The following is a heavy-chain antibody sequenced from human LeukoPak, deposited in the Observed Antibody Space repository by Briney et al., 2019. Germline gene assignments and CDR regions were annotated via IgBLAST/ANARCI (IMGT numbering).Heavy chain of an antibody. CDR1: GGSVINTNW. CDR2: VHLDGRT. CDR3: AREGGFHRPLDY. J-gene: IGHJ4*02. V-gene: IGHV4-4*02. Sequence: SETLSLTCGVSGGSVINTNWWTWVRQPPGKGLEWIGEVHLDGRTNYNPSLESRLTMSVDVSENQVSLKLTSVTAADTAVYYCAREGGFHRPLDYSGQGTLATPSS.